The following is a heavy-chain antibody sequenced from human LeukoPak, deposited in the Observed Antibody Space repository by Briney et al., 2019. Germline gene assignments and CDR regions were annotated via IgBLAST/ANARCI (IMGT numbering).Heavy chain of an antibody. V-gene: IGHV1-46*01. Sequence: GASVKVSCKASGYTFTSYYMHWVRQAPGQGLEWMGIINPSGGSTSYAQKFQGRVTMTRDMSTSTVYMELSSLRSEDTAVYYCARDLSHDSSGTHAFDIWGQGTMVTVSS. CDR1: GYTFTSYY. CDR3: ARDLSHDSSGTHAFDI. CDR2: INPSGGST. D-gene: IGHD3-22*01. J-gene: IGHJ3*02.